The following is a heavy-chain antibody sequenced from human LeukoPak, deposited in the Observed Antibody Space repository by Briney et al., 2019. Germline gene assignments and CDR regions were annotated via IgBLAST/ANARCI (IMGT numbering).Heavy chain of an antibody. CDR1: GGSISSGDYY. Sequence: SETLSLTCTVSGGSISSGDYYWSWIRQPPGKGLEWIGYIYYSGSTYYNPSLKSRVTISVDTSKNQFSLKLSSVTAADTAVYYCARDMYYYDSSGWPLDYWGQGTLVTVSS. CDR2: IYYSGST. D-gene: IGHD3-22*01. V-gene: IGHV4-30-4*01. J-gene: IGHJ4*02. CDR3: ARDMYYYDSSGWPLDY.